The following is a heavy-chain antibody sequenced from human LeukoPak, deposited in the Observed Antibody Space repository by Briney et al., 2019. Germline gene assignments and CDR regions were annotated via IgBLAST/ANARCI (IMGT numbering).Heavy chain of an antibody. Sequence: SETLSLTCTVSGGSISSYYWSWIRQPPGKGLEWIGEINHSGSTNYNPSLKSRVTISVDTSKNQFSLKLSSVTAADTAVYYCARKQWLVRPFDYWGQGTLVTVSS. J-gene: IGHJ4*02. CDR1: GGSISSYY. CDR3: ARKQWLVRPFDY. V-gene: IGHV4-34*01. CDR2: INHSGST. D-gene: IGHD6-19*01.